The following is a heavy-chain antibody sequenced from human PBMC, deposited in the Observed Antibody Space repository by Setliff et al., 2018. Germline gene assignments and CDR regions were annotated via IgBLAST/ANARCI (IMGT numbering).Heavy chain of an antibody. V-gene: IGHV4-59*01. CDR2: IYYSGST. D-gene: IGHD3-3*01. Sequence: PSETLSLTCTVSGGSISSYYWSWIRQPPGEGLEWIGYIYYSGSTNYNPSLKSRVTISVDTSKNQFSLKLSSVTAADTAVYYCARVSMYYNFWSGYYGERGEYFDYWGQGTPVTVSS. CDR1: GGSISSYY. J-gene: IGHJ4*02. CDR3: ARVSMYYNFWSGYYGERGEYFDY.